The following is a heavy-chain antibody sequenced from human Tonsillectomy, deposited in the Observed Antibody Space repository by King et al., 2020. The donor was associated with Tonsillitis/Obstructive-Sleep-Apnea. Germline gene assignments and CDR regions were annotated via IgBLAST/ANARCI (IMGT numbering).Heavy chain of an antibody. CDR2: IYYSGST. CDR3: ARLPRDTAMVDRDY. D-gene: IGHD5-18*01. V-gene: IGHV4-39*01. J-gene: IGHJ4*02. Sequence: QLQESGPGLVKPSETLSLTCTVSGGSISSSSYYWGWIRQPPGKGLEWIGSIYYSGSTYYNPSLKSRVTISVDTSKNQFSLKLSSVTAADTAVYYCARLPRDTAMVDRDYWGQGTLVTVSS. CDR1: GGSISSSSYY.